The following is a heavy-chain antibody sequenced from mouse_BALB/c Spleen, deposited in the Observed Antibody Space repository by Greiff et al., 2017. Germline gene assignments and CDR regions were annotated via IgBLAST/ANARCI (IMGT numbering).Heavy chain of an antibody. CDR2: INPNNGGT. J-gene: IGHJ1*01. D-gene: IGHD1-1*01. CDR3: ARGDYYGSFDV. CDR1: GYTFTDYN. V-gene: IGHV1-18*01. Sequence: EVQLQESGPELVKPGASVKIPCKASGYTFTDYNMDWVKQSHGKSLEWIGDINPNNGGTIYNQKFKGKATLTVDKSSSTAYMELRSLTSEDTAVYYCARGDYYGSFDVWGAGTTVTVSS.